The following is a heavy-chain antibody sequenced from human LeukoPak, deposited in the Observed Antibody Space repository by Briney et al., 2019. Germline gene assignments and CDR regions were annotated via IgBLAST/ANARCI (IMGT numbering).Heavy chain of an antibody. Sequence: SETLSLTCTVSGGSISQYHWSWIRQPPGKGLEWIGYVLSSGRVNVNPSIRSRATMSVDTSKNQFSLKLNSLTDADTAVYYCTGRQHIVAVTVTRGSFDMWGQGTMVTVSS. CDR3: TGRQHIVAVTVTRGSFDM. V-gene: IGHV4-59*01. D-gene: IGHD2-21*02. CDR1: GGSISQYH. J-gene: IGHJ3*02. CDR2: VLSSGRV.